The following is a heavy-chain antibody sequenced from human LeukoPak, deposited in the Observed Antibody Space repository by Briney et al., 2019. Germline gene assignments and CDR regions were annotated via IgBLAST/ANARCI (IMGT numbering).Heavy chain of an antibody. D-gene: IGHD5-18*01. J-gene: IGHJ4*02. CDR1: GFTFGDYA. CDR3: TRVRGYSYGYGDY. CDR2: IRSKAYGGTT. Sequence: GGSLRLSCTASGFTFGDYALSWVRQAPGKGLEWVGFIRSKAYGGTTEYAASVKGTFTISGDDSKSIAYLQMSSLKTEDTAVYYCTRVRGYSYGYGDYWGQGTLVTVSS. V-gene: IGHV3-49*04.